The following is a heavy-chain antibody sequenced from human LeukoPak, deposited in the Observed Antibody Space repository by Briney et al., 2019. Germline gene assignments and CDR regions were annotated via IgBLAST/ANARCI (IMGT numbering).Heavy chain of an antibody. Sequence: PGGSLRLSCVASGFTFDDYVMTWVCQAPGKGLEWVSRIHSDGIGTSYADSVRGRFTISRDNAKNTLYLQMNSLRAEDTAVYYCARDQGSFDYWGQGTLVTVSS. J-gene: IGHJ4*02. V-gene: IGHV3-74*01. CDR2: IHSDGIGT. CDR3: ARDQGSFDY. CDR1: GFTFDDYV.